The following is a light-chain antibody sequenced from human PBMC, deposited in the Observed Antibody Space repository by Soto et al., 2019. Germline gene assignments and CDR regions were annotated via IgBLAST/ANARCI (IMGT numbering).Light chain of an antibody. CDR1: QCIRNV. CDR3: LQEYNXPHT. J-gene: IGKJ2*01. V-gene: IGKV1-6*01. CDR2: DAS. Sequence: AIQMTQSPSSLSASVGDRVTITCRASQCIRNVLGWYQQKPGKAPKLLIYDASSLHFGVPSRFSGSGYGTDFTLTISSLQPEDFATYYCLQEYNXPHTYGPGTKV.